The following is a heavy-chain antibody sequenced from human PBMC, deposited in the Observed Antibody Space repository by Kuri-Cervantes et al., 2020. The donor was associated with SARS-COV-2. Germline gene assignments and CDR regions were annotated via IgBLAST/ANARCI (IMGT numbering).Heavy chain of an antibody. CDR2: INPNSGGT. CDR3: ARADCSSTRCYGEKAEYGMDV. D-gene: IGHD2-2*01. Sequence: ASVKVSCKASGYTFTGYYMHWVRQAPGQGLEWMGWINPNSGGTNYAQKFHGRVTMTRDTSISPAYMELSRLRSDDTAVYYCARADCSSTRCYGEKAEYGMDVWCQGTTVTVSS. V-gene: IGHV1-2*02. J-gene: IGHJ6*02. CDR1: GYTFTGYY.